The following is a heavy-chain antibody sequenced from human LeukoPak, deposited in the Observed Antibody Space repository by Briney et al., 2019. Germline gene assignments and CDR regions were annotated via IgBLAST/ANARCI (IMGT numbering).Heavy chain of an antibody. CDR3: TPSGGY. D-gene: IGHD3-10*01. V-gene: IGHV3-15*01. J-gene: IGHJ4*02. CDR1: GFTFSNTR. Sequence: GGSLRLSCAASGFTFSNTRMLWVRQAPGKGLEWVGRIKSNTDGGTTDYAAPVKGRFTISRDDSKKTLYLQMNSLKIEDTAVYYCTPSGGYWGQGTLVTVSS. CDR2: IKSNTDGGTT.